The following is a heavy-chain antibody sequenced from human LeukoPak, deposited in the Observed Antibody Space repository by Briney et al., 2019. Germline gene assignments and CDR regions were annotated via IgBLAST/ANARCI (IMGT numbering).Heavy chain of an antibody. CDR1: GFTFSSYA. J-gene: IGHJ4*02. CDR3: AKEPWYYYDSSGYGDY. V-gene: IGHV3-23*01. Sequence: GGSLRLSCAASGFTFSSYAMSWVRQAPGKGLEWVSAISGSGGSTYYADSVKGRFTISRDNPKNTLYLQMNSLRAEDTAVYYCAKEPWYYYDSSGYGDYWGQGTLVTVSS. CDR2: ISGSGGST. D-gene: IGHD3-22*01.